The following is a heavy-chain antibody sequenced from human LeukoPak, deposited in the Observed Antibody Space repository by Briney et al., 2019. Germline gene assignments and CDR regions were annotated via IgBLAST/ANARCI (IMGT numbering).Heavy chain of an antibody. D-gene: IGHD2-2*03. CDR3: AKDLGIVVVPAAIAGFDY. CDR2: ISYDGTNK. J-gene: IGHJ4*02. CDR1: GFTFSTYG. Sequence: GGSLRLSCAASGFTFSTYGMHWVRQAPGKGLEWVAVISYDGTNKYYADSVKGRFTISRDNSKNTLYLQMNSLRAEDTAVYYCAKDLGIVVVPAAIAGFDYWGRGTLVTVSS. V-gene: IGHV3-30*18.